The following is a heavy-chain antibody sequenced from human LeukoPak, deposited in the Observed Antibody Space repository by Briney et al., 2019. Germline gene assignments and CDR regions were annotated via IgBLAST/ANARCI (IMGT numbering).Heavy chain of an antibody. CDR2: IIPIFGTA. CDR1: GGTFSSYA. CDR3: ARDHSARSGALLA. J-gene: IGHJ5*02. D-gene: IGHD3-10*01. V-gene: IGHV1-69*06. Sequence: GSSVKVSCKASGGTFSSYAISWVRQAPGQGLEWMGGIIPIFGTANYAQKFQGRVTITADKSTSTAYMELSSLRSEDTAVYYCARDHSARSGALLAWGQGTLVTVSS.